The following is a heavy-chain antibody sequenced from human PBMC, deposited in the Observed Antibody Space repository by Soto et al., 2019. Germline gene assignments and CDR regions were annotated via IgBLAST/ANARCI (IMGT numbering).Heavy chain of an antibody. V-gene: IGHV1-3*05. Sequence: QVQLVQSGAEEKKPGASVKVSCKASGYTFTGYAMHWVRQAPGQRLEWMGWINAGNGNTKYSQKFQGRVTITRDTSASTAYMELSSLRSEDMAVYYCATAVAVPADFDYWGQGTLVTVSS. J-gene: IGHJ4*02. CDR2: INAGNGNT. CDR1: GYTFTGYA. D-gene: IGHD6-19*01. CDR3: ATAVAVPADFDY.